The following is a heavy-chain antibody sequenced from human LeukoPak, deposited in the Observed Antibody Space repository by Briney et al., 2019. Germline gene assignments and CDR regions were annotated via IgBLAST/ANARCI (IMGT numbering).Heavy chain of an antibody. V-gene: IGHV1-69*05. CDR2: IIPILGTA. CDR1: GGTFSSYA. Sequence: GASVKVSCKASGGTFSSYAISWVRQAPGQGLEWMGGIIPILGTANYAQKFQGRVTITTDESTSTAYMELSSLRSEDTAVYYCATSTTTVVTPWYNYYCYMDVWGKGTTVTVSS. D-gene: IGHD4-23*01. J-gene: IGHJ6*03. CDR3: ATSTTTVVTPWYNYYCYMDV.